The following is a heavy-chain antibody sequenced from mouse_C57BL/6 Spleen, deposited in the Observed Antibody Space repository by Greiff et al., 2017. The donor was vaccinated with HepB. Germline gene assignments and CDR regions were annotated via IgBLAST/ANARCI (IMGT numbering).Heavy chain of an antibody. CDR3: ASYLYYFDD. J-gene: IGHJ2*01. Sequence: EVQLQQSGPELVKPGASVKISCKASGYSFTGYYMNWVKQSPEKSLEWIGEINPSTGGTTYNQKFKAKATLTVDKSSSTAYMQLKSLTSDDSAVYYCASYLYYFDDWGQGTTLTVSS. CDR1: GYSFTGYY. D-gene: IGHD2-1*01. CDR2: INPSTGGT. V-gene: IGHV1-42*01.